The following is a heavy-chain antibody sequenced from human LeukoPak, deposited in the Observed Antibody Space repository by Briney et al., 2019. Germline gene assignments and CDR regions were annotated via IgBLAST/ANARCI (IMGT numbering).Heavy chain of an antibody. CDR3: ARDDCSSISCYHNWFDP. V-gene: IGHV3-7*01. CDR1: GFTFSSYW. CDR2: IKRDGSEK. J-gene: IGHJ5*02. D-gene: IGHD2-2*01. Sequence: GGSLRLSCAASGFTFSSYWMSWVRQAPGKGLEWVANIKRDGSEKYYVDSVKGRFTISRDNAKNSLYLQMNSLRAEDTAVYYCARDDCSSISCYHNWFDPWGQGTLVTVSS.